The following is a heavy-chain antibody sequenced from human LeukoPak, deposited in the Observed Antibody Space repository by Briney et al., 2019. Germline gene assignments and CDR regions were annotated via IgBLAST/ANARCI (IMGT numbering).Heavy chain of an antibody. CDR1: GGSISSYY. Sequence: SETLSLTCTVSGGSISSYYWSWIRQPAGKGLEWIGRFYISGSTNYNPSLKSRVTMSVDTSKNQFSLRLNSVTAADTAVYYCARDFLLQAEGLFDYWGQGTLVTVSS. J-gene: IGHJ4*02. CDR3: ARDFLLQAEGLFDY. V-gene: IGHV4-4*07. CDR2: FYISGST. D-gene: IGHD2/OR15-2a*01.